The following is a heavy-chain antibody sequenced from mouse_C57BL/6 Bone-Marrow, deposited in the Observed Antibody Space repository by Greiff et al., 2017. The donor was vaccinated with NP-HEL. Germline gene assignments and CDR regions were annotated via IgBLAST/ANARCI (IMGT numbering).Heavy chain of an antibody. CDR1: GFNIKDDY. CDR3: TTPYGPFDY. V-gene: IGHV14-4*01. D-gene: IGHD1-1*02. J-gene: IGHJ2*01. CDR2: IDPENGDT. Sequence: EVQLQESGAELVRPGASVKLSCTASGFNIKDDYMHWVKQRPEQGLEWIGWIDPENGDTEYASKFQGKATITADTSSNTAYLQLSSLTSEDTAVYYCTTPYGPFDYWGQGTTLTVSS.